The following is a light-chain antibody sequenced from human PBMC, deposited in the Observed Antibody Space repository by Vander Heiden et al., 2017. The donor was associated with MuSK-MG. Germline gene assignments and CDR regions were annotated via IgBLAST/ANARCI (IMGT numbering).Light chain of an antibody. CDR3: QPYNNWLS. V-gene: IGKV3D-15*01. CDR1: QSVSSN. Sequence: EIVMTQPPATLPVSPGERATLSCRASQSVSSNLAWYQQKPGQAPRLLIDGASTRATASTRFGGSGSGTEFTLTISSLQSEDLAVYYCQPYNNWLSFGPGTQLEIK. CDR2: GAS. J-gene: IGKJ5*01.